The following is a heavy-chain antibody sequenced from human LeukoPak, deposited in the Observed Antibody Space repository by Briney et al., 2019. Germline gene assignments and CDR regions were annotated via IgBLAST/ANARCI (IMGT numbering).Heavy chain of an antibody. J-gene: IGHJ4*02. Sequence: SETLSLTCTVSGGSISSYYWSWIRQPPGKGLEWIGYIYYSGSTNYNPSLKSRVSISVDTSKNQFSLKVRFVTAADTAVYFCARIVPYNYGYIDYWGQGTLVTVSS. CDR2: IYYSGST. D-gene: IGHD5-18*01. CDR3: ARIVPYNYGYIDY. V-gene: IGHV4-59*01. CDR1: GGSISSYY.